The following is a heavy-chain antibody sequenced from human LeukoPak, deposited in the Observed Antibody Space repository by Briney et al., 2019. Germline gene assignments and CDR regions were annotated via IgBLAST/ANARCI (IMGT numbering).Heavy chain of an antibody. CDR1: GGTFSSYA. Sequence: ASVKVSCKASGGTFSSYAISWVRQAPGQGLEWMGGNIPIFGTANYAQKFQGRVTITAGESTSTAYMELSSLRSEDTAVYYCARFSGYSTYGSFDYWGQGTLVTVSS. V-gene: IGHV1-69*13. CDR3: ARFSGYSTYGSFDY. J-gene: IGHJ4*02. D-gene: IGHD6-13*01. CDR2: NIPIFGTA.